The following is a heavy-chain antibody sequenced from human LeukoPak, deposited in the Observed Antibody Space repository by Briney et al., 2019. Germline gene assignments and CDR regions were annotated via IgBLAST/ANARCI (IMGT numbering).Heavy chain of an antibody. CDR1: GYSFTAYY. V-gene: IGHV1-2*02. CDR3: ASWAGANEPVASFDY. Sequence: ASVKVSCKPTGYSFTAYYIYWMRQAPGQGLECMGWINLYSGGTKYAQRFQSRVTMTRDTSISTAYVELSRLRSDDTAIYYCASWAGANEPVASFDYWGQGTLVTVSS. CDR2: INLYSGGT. D-gene: IGHD1-14*01. J-gene: IGHJ4*02.